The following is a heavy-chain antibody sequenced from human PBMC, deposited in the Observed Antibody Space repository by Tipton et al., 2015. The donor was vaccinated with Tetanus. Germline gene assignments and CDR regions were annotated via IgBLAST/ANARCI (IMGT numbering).Heavy chain of an antibody. CDR3: AKENGPLRFGVSGMDV. D-gene: IGHD3-10*01. CDR1: GFTFGDYG. V-gene: IGHV3-9*01. J-gene: IGHJ6*02. Sequence: SLRLSCAASGFTFGDYGMHWVRQAPGKGLEWVSGFSWNSGIISYADSVKGRFTISRDNAKNSLYLQMNSLRAEDTALYYCAKENGPLRFGVSGMDVRGQATPVTVSS. CDR2: FSWNSGII.